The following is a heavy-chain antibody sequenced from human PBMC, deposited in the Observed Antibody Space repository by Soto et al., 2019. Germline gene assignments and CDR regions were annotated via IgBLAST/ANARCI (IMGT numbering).Heavy chain of an antibody. CDR2: ISYDGSNK. CDR1: GFTFSSYA. CDR3: ARVRSTYYDILTGYLGGAFDI. Sequence: LRLSCAASGFTFSSYAMHWVRQAPGKGLEWVAVISYDGSNKYYADSVKGRFTISRDNSKNTLYLQMNSLRAEDTAVYYCARVRSTYYDILTGYLGGAFDIWGQGTMVTVSS. D-gene: IGHD3-9*01. V-gene: IGHV3-30-3*01. J-gene: IGHJ3*02.